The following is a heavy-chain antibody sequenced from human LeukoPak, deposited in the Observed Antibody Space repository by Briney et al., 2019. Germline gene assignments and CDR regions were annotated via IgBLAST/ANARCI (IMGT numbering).Heavy chain of an antibody. V-gene: IGHV3-23*01. Sequence: GGTLRLSCAASEFPFSNYGMSWVRQAPGKGLEWVSSISTSGGSTYYADSVKGRFTISRDNSKDTLYLQMNSLRAEDTAVYYCAKGGWPRYYFDYWGQGTLVTVSS. J-gene: IGHJ4*02. CDR3: AKGGWPRYYFDY. D-gene: IGHD2-15*01. CDR1: EFPFSNYG. CDR2: ISTSGGST.